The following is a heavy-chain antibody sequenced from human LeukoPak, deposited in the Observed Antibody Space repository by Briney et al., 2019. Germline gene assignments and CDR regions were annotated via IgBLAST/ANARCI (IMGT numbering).Heavy chain of an antibody. J-gene: IGHJ5*02. V-gene: IGHV4-39*01. Sequence: PSDTLSLTCTVSGGSINSMGYYWGRIRQPPGKGLEWIGSIYYSGSTYHNPSLKSRVTISVDTSKNQLSLKLSSVTAADTAVYYCAFRRDGYKGGNWFDPWGQGTLVTVSS. CDR1: GGSINSMGYY. CDR3: AFRRDGYKGGNWFDP. D-gene: IGHD5-12*01. CDR2: IYYSGST.